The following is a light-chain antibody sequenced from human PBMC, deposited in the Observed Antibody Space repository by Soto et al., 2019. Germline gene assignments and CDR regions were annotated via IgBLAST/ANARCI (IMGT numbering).Light chain of an antibody. Sequence: QLVLTQSPSASASLGASVKLTCTLSSGHSSYAIAWHQQQPEKGPRYLMKLNSDGSHSKGDGIPDRFSGSSSGAERHLTISSLQSEDEADYYCQTWGTGIQHVVFGGGTQLTVL. CDR1: SGHSSYA. CDR2: LNSDGSH. V-gene: IGLV4-69*01. CDR3: QTWGTGIQHVV. J-gene: IGLJ2*01.